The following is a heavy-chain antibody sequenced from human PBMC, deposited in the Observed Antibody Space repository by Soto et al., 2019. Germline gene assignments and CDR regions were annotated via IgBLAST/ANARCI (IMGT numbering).Heavy chain of an antibody. CDR2: IDYTEST. J-gene: IGHJ6*02. Sequence: QVQLQEAGPGLVKPSETLSLTCTVSGGSISTYYWSWIRQPPGKGLEWIGNIDYTESTNYNPSLKSRVTMSLDTSKNQFSLRLRSVTAADTALYYCARTALRSLYYGMDVWGPGTTVTVSS. V-gene: IGHV4-59*01. CDR1: GGSISTYY. D-gene: IGHD2-21*02. CDR3: ARTALRSLYYGMDV.